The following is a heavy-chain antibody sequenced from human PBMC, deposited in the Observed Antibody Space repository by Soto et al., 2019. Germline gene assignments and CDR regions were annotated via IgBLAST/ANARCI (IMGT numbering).Heavy chain of an antibody. V-gene: IGHV3-48*01. CDR3: ASYSSSSDFYYYMDV. J-gene: IGHJ6*03. Sequence: GGSLRLSCAASGFTFSSYSMNWVRQAPGKGLEWVSYISSSSSTIYYADSVKGRFTISRDNAKNSLYLQMNSLRAEDTAVYYCASYSSSSDFYYYMDVWGKGTTVTVSS. D-gene: IGHD6-6*01. CDR1: GFTFSSYS. CDR2: ISSSSSTI.